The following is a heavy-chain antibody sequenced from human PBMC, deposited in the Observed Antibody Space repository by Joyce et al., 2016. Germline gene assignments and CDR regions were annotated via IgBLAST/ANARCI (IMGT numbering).Heavy chain of an antibody. D-gene: IGHD3-22*01. Sequence: QVQLQESGPGLVKPSETLSLTCTVSGGSIRSSSYYWGWIRQHPGKGLEWIGSIYYSGSTYYNPSLKSRVTISVDTSNNHFSLKLNSVTAADTAVYYCARDTYYYGSSGFDYWGQGTLVTVSS. CDR2: IYYSGST. CDR1: GGSIRSSSYY. CDR3: ARDTYYYGSSGFDY. J-gene: IGHJ4*02. V-gene: IGHV4-39*07.